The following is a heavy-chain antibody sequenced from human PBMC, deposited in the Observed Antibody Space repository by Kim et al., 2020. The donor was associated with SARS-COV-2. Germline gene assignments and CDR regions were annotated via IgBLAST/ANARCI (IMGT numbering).Heavy chain of an antibody. CDR1: GGSFSGYY. CDR2: INHSGST. Sequence: SETLSLTCAVYGGSFSGYYWSWIRQPPGKGLEWIGEINHSGSTNYNPSLKSRVTISVDKSKNQFSLKLSSVTAADTAVYYCARGHDYGEVGYYYGMDVWGQGTTVTVSS. J-gene: IGHJ6*02. V-gene: IGHV4-34*01. D-gene: IGHD4-17*01. CDR3: ARGHDYGEVGYYYGMDV.